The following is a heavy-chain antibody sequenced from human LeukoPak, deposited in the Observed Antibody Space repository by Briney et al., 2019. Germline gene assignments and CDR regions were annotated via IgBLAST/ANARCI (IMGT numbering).Heavy chain of an antibody. CDR2: IYSGGST. J-gene: IGHJ4*02. Sequence: PGGSLRLSCAASGFIVSSNYMSWVRQAPGKGLEWVSVIYSGGSTYYADSVKGRFTISRDNSKNTLYLQMNSLRAEDTAVYYCAKDTRSSGWYTSFDYWGQGTLVTVSS. CDR3: AKDTRSSGWYTSFDY. V-gene: IGHV3-53*05. D-gene: IGHD6-19*01. CDR1: GFIVSSNY.